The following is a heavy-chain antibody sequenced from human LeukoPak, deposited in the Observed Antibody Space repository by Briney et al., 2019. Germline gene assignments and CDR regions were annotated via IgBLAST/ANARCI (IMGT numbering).Heavy chain of an antibody. Sequence: SVKVSCKASGGTFSSYAISWVRQAPGQGLEWMGGIIPIFGTANYAQRFQGRVTITTDESTSTAYMELSSLRSEDTAVHYCARDLSSGYHGYWGQGTLVTVSS. CDR2: IIPIFGTA. CDR1: GGTFSSYA. J-gene: IGHJ4*02. CDR3: ARDLSSGYHGY. V-gene: IGHV1-69*05. D-gene: IGHD3-22*01.